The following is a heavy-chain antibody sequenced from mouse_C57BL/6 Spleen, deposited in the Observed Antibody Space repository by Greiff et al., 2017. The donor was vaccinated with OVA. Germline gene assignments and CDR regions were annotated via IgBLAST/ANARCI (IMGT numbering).Heavy chain of an antibody. CDR2: INPSNGGT. V-gene: IGHV1-53*01. J-gene: IGHJ1*03. Sequence: QVQLQQPGTELVKPGASVKLSCRASGYTFTSYWMHWVKQRPGQGLEWIGNINPSNGGTNYNEKFKSKATLTVDKSSSTAYMQLSSLTSEDSAVYYCARNGHYYGSSYGYFDVWGTGTTVTVSS. D-gene: IGHD1-1*01. CDR3: ARNGHYYGSSYGYFDV. CDR1: GYTFTSYW.